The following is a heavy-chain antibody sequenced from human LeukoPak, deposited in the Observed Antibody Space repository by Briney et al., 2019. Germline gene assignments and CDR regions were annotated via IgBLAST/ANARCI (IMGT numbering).Heavy chain of an antibody. V-gene: IGHV4-34*01. CDR1: GGSFSGYY. Sequence: SETLSLTCAVYGGSFSGYYWSWIRQPPGKGLEWIGEINHSGSTSYNPSLKSRVTISVDTSKNQFSLKLSSVTAADTAVYYCARDDYGGNSHHCWGQGTLVTVSS. J-gene: IGHJ4*02. CDR2: INHSGST. D-gene: IGHD4-23*01. CDR3: ARDDYGGNSHHC.